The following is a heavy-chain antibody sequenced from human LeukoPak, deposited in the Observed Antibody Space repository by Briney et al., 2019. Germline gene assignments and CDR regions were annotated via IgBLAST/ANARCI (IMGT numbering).Heavy chain of an antibody. V-gene: IGHV3-23*01. J-gene: IGHJ3*02. CDR2: LSGSGDSA. Sequence: GGSLRLSCAASGLTFSNYAMNWVRQAPGKGLEWVSVLSGSGDSAYYADSVKGRFTISRDNSKNTLYLQMNSLRAEDTAVYYCAKDLRGASYVGGDAFDIWGQGTMVTVSS. CDR1: GLTFSNYA. D-gene: IGHD1-26*01. CDR3: AKDLRGASYVGGDAFDI.